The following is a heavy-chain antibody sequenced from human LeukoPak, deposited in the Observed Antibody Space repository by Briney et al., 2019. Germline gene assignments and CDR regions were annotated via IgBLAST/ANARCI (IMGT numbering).Heavy chain of an antibody. CDR3: ARAYCGGDCYCDY. Sequence: PGGSLRLSCAASGFTFSSYEMNWVRQAPGKGLEWVSYISSSGSTIYYADSVKGRFTISRDNAKNSVYLQMNSLRAEDTAVYYCARAYCGGDCYCDYWGQGTLVTVSS. V-gene: IGHV3-48*03. J-gene: IGHJ4*02. D-gene: IGHD2-21*02. CDR2: ISSSGSTI. CDR1: GFTFSSYE.